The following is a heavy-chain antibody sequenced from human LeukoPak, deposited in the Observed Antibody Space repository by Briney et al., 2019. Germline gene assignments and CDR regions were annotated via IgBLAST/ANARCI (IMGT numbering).Heavy chain of an antibody. J-gene: IGHJ4*02. CDR3: ARSAAIIPDY. D-gene: IGHD2-2*02. Sequence: SETLSLTCTVSGGSISSYYWSWIRQPPGKGLEWIGYIYYSGSTNYNPSLKNRVTISVDTSKNQFSLKLSSVTAADTAVYYCARSAAIIPDYWGQGTLVTVSS. CDR2: IYYSGST. V-gene: IGHV4-59*01. CDR1: GGSISSYY.